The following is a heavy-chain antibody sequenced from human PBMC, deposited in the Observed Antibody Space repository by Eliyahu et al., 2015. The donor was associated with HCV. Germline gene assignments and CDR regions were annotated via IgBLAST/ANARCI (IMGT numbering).Heavy chain of an antibody. CDR2: IFYDGST. J-gene: IGHJ2*01. D-gene: IGHD6-19*01. CDR3: ARLGGAVAVQYWNFGL. V-gene: IGHV4-39*01. Sequence: QQQLQESGPGVVKPSETLSLTCSLSGXAITSTGYWWAWIRQPPGKGLXWIGSIFYDGSTNYNSALQSRVTISIDTPKNQFSLRVSSLTAADTALYYCARLGGAVAVQYWNFGLWGRGALVSVSS. CDR1: GXAITSTGYW.